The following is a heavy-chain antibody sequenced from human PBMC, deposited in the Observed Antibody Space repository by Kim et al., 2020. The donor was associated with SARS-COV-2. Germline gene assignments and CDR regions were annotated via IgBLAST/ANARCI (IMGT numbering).Heavy chain of an antibody. CDR3: ARGISGIAAAQGPYYYYYGMDV. CDR1: GFTFSSYW. CDR2: IKQDGSEK. J-gene: IGHJ6*02. Sequence: GRSLRLSCAASGFTFSSYWMSWVRQAPGKGLEWVANIKQDGSEKYYVDSVKGRFTISRDNAKNSLYLQMNSLRAEDTAVYYCARGISGIAAAQGPYYYYYGMDVWGQGTTVTVSS. V-gene: IGHV3-7*03. D-gene: IGHD6-13*01.